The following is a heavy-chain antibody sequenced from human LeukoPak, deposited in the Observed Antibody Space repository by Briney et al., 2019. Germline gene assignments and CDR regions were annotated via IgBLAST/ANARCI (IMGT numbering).Heavy chain of an antibody. CDR1: GFTFSSYA. J-gene: IGHJ4*02. CDR2: ISGIGGST. D-gene: IGHD6-13*01. Sequence: GSLRLSCAASGFTFSSYAMSWVRQAPGKGLEWVSAISGIGGSTYYADSVKGRFTISRDNSKNTLYLQMNSLRAEDTAVYYCARLTAAGRRTDFDYWGQRTLVTVSS. CDR3: ARLTAAGRRTDFDY. V-gene: IGHV3-23*01.